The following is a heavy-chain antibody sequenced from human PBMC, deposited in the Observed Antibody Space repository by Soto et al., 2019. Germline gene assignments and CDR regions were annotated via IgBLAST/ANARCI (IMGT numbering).Heavy chain of an antibody. D-gene: IGHD3-10*01. CDR2: LYYSGST. CDR3: ARSLNSGTSGYGMDV. V-gene: IGHV4-59*01. CDR1: GGSISSYY. Sequence: PSELLSVTCTVAGGSISSYYGSWIRQPPGKGLEWIVYLYYSGSTNYNPSLKSRVTISVDTSKNQFSLKLSSVTAADTAVYYCARSLNSGTSGYGMDVWGQGTTVTVSS. J-gene: IGHJ6*02.